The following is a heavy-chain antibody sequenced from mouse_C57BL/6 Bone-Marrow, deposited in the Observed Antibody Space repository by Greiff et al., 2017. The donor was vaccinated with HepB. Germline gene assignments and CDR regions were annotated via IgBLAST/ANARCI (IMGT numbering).Heavy chain of an antibody. CDR1: GYTFTSYW. V-gene: IGHV1-64*01. CDR3: AIGQLRLRDYFDY. CDR2: IHPNSGST. J-gene: IGHJ2*01. Sequence: VQLQQPGAELVKPGASVKLSCKASGYTFTSYWMHWVKQRPGQGLEWIGMIHPNSGSTNYNEKFKSKATLTVDKSSSTAYMQLSSLTSEDSAVYYCAIGQLRLRDYFDYWGQGTTLTVSS. D-gene: IGHD3-2*02.